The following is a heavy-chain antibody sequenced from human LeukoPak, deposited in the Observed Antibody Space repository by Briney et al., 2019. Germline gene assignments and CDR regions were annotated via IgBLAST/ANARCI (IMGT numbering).Heavy chain of an antibody. J-gene: IGHJ4*02. V-gene: IGHV4-34*01. D-gene: IGHD6-19*01. Sequence: PSETLSLTCAVYGGSFSGYYWSWIRQPPGKGLEWIGEINHSGSTNYNPSLKSRVTISVDTSKNQFSLKLSSVTAADTAVYYCARWVSSGWLDYWGQGTLVTVSS. CDR2: INHSGST. CDR3: ARWVSSGWLDY. CDR1: GGSFSGYY.